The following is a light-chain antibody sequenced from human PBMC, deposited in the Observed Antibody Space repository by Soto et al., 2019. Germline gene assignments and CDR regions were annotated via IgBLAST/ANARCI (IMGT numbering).Light chain of an antibody. CDR1: SGDIGSYNR. V-gene: IGLV2-14*01. CDR3: SSYTNIDTRACV. CDR2: EAT. J-gene: IGLJ1*01. Sequence: QSVLTQPASVSGSPGQSITISCTGTSGDIGSYNRVSWYQQHPGKAPKLIIYEATDRPSGVSNRFSSSKSGNTASLTISGLQAEDEAEYYCSSYTNIDTRACVFGTGTKVTVL.